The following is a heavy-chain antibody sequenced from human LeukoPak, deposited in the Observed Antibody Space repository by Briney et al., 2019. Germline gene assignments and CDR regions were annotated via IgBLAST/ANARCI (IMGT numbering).Heavy chain of an antibody. CDR3: AREITSGSFNWFDP. D-gene: IGHD1-26*01. J-gene: IGHJ5*02. CDR2: IYYGGST. V-gene: IGHV4-59*01. CDR1: GGSISSYY. Sequence: SETLSLTCTVSGGSISSYYWSWIRQPPGKGLEWIGYIYYGGSTNYNPSLKSRVTISVDTSKNQFSLKLSSVTAADTAVYYCAREITSGSFNWFDPWGQGTLVTVSS.